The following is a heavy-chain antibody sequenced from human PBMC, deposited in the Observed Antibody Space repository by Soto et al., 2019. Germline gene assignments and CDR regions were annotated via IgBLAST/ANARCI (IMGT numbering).Heavy chain of an antibody. D-gene: IGHD6-19*01. J-gene: IGHJ4*02. V-gene: IGHV3-13*01. CDR2: IGTAGDT. Sequence: GSLRLSCAASGFTFSSYDMHWVRQATGKGLEWVSAIGTAGDTYYPGSVKGRFTISRENAKNSLYLQMNSLRAEDTAVYYCAREDSSGWRLDYRGQGTLVTVSS. CDR1: GFTFSSYD. CDR3: AREDSSGWRLDY.